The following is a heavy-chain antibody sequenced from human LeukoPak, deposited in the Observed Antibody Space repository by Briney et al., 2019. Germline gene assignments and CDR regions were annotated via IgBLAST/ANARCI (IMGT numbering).Heavy chain of an antibody. CDR2: INTNSGNT. CDR3: ARRSGSGSHPFHI. J-gene: IGHJ3*02. D-gene: IGHD3-10*01. Sequence: ASVKVSCKASGYTFTTYDINWVRQAPGQGLEWMGYINTNSGNTGYSRKLQGRVAITRTTSITTAYMELRSLRYEDTAVYYCARRSGSGSHPFHIWGQGTLVTVSS. V-gene: IGHV1-8*03. CDR1: GYTFTTYD.